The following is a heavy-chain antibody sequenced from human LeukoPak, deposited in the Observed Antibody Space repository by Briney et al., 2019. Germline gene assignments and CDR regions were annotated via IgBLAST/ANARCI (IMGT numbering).Heavy chain of an antibody. J-gene: IGHJ4*02. Sequence: GGSLRLSCAASGFNFEDYAMHWVRQTPGKGLEWVSLINWDGGSTYYADSVKGRFAISRDNNKNSLYLQMTSLRTEDTALYYCTKGSNTWPSLFDYWGQGTLVTVSS. D-gene: IGHD2-2*02. V-gene: IGHV3-43*01. CDR2: INWDGGST. CDR3: TKGSNTWPSLFDY. CDR1: GFNFEDYA.